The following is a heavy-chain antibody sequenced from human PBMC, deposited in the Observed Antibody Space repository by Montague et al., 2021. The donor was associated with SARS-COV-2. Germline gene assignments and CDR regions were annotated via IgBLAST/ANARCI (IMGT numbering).Heavy chain of an antibody. CDR1: GGSIISSSYY. D-gene: IGHD6-19*01. V-gene: IGHV4-39*01. CDR2: IYYSGSA. J-gene: IGHJ3*02. Sequence: SETLSLTCTVSGGSIISSSYYWGWIRQPPGKGLEWIGSIYYSGSAYYNPSLKSRVTISVDTSKNQFSLKLSSVTAADTAVYYCARQENSSGWFKPDAFDIWGQGTTVTVSS. CDR3: ARQENSSGWFKPDAFDI.